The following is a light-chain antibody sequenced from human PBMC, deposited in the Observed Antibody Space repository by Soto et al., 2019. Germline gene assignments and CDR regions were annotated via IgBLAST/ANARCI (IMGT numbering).Light chain of an antibody. J-gene: IGKJ5*01. CDR3: QQYNNWQIT. V-gene: IGKV3-15*01. CDR2: GSY. Sequence: ESVLTHSPGTLSLSQGERATLSCRASQSVSKNYLAWYKQNPGQSPRLLIVGSYLRATGLPARFSGSASGTEFTLTISSLQSEDFAVYYCQQYNNWQITFGQGTRLEI. CDR1: QSVSKN.